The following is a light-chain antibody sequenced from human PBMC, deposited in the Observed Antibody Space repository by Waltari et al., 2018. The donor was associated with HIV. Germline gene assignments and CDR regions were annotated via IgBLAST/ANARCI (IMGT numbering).Light chain of an antibody. CDR3: QSTHSRGTYVV. CDR2: KDT. J-gene: IGLJ2*01. V-gene: IGLV3-25*03. Sequence: SYELTQPPSVSVSPGQTARITCSGDALPKQYAHWDQQKPGQAPVVVIYKDTERPSGIPERFSGASSGTTVTLTISGVQAEDEASYYCQSTHSRGTYVVFGGGTKLTVL. CDR1: ALPKQY.